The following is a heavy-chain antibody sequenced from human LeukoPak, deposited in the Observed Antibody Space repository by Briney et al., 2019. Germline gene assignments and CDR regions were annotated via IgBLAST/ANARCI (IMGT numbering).Heavy chain of an antibody. D-gene: IGHD6-13*01. V-gene: IGHV1-24*01. CDR3: ATVLGIAAAEPDY. Sequence: ASVKVSCKASGYTLTELSMHWVRQAPGKGLEWMGGFDPEDGETIYARKFQGRVTMTEDTSTDTAYMELSSLRSEDTAVYYCATVLGIAAAEPDYWGQGTLVTVSS. J-gene: IGHJ4*02. CDR2: FDPEDGET. CDR1: GYTLTELS.